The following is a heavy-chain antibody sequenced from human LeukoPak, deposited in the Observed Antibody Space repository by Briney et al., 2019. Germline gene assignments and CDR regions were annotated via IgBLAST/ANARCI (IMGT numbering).Heavy chain of an antibody. CDR1: GYSFTSYW. J-gene: IGHJ4*02. Sequence: ESLKISCKGSGYSFTSYWIGWVRQMPGKGLEWMGIIYPGDSDTRYSPSFQGQVTISADKSISTAYLQWSSLKASDTAMYYCARGRYYDYVWGSYRPYYFNYWGQGTLVTVSS. D-gene: IGHD3-16*02. V-gene: IGHV5-51*01. CDR2: IYPGDSDT. CDR3: ARGRYYDYVWGSYRPYYFNY.